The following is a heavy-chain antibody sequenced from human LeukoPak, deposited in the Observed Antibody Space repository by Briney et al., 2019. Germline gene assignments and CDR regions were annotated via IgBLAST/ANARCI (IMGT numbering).Heavy chain of an antibody. V-gene: IGHV1-24*01. Sequence: ASVKVPCKVSGDTLTELSMHWVRQAPGKGLEWMGGFDPKEGERVYAQNFQGRFTMTEDTSSGTAYMELNSLRSEDTAVYYCVRSNNNDYWGQGTLVTVSS. CDR2: FDPKEGER. D-gene: IGHD2-2*01. CDR3: VRSNNNDY. J-gene: IGHJ4*02. CDR1: GDTLTELS.